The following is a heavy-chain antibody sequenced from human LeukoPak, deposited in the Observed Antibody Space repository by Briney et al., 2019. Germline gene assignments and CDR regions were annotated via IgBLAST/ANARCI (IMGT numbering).Heavy chain of an antibody. CDR3: ARLSYSGSYGHFDY. J-gene: IGHJ4*02. CDR2: ISSSGST. CDR1: GDSISSGDYY. V-gene: IGHV4-61*02. D-gene: IGHD1-26*01. Sequence: SETLSLTCTVSGDSISSGDYYWSWIRQPAGKGLEWIGRISSSGSTNYNPSLKSRVTISVDTSKNQFSLKLSSVTAADTAVYYCARLSYSGSYGHFDYWGQGTLVTVSS.